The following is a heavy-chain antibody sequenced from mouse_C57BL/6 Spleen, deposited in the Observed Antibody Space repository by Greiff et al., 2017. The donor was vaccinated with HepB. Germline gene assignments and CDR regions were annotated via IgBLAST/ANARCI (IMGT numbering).Heavy chain of an antibody. D-gene: IGHD2-3*01. J-gene: IGHJ3*01. CDR1: GFSLSTFGMG. CDR2: IWWDDDK. CDR3: ARIVVHDGRGFAY. V-gene: IGHV8-8*01. Sequence: QVQLQQSGPGILQPSQTLSLTCSFSGFSLSTFGMGVGWIRQPSGKGLEWLAHIWWDDDKYYNPALKSRLTISKDTSKNQVFLKIANVDTADTATYYCARIVVHDGRGFAYWGQGTLVTVSA.